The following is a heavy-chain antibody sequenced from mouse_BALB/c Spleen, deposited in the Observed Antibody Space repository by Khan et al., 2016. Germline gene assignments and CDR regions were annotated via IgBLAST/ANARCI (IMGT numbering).Heavy chain of an antibody. CDR1: GFSLTSYG. CDR3: ARYDGYYFDY. J-gene: IGHJ2*01. Sequence: QVQLKESGPGLVQPSQSLSITCTVSGFSLTSYGVHWVRQSPGKGLEWLGVIWSGGSTDYNAAFISRLSISKDNSKSQVFFKMNSLQANDTAIYYCARYDGYYFDYWRQGTTLTVSS. D-gene: IGHD2-3*01. CDR2: IWSGGST. V-gene: IGHV2-2*02.